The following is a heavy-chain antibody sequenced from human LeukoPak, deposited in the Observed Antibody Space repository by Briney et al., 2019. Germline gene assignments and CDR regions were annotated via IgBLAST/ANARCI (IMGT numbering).Heavy chain of an antibody. V-gene: IGHV4-38-2*02. CDR2: ISQRGIT. J-gene: IGHJ6*03. CDR1: SHSITYNY. CDR3: VGHETPYYYIDV. Sequence: SETLSLTCTVSSHSITYNYYGWIRQSPVKGLEWIGSISQRGITYYNPSLQSRVTVSRDKSNNQLSLGLTSVTAADTAIYYCVGHETPYYYIDVWGKGTTVIISS.